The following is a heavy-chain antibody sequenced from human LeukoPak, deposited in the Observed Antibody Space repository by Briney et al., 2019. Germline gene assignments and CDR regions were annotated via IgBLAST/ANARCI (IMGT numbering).Heavy chain of an antibody. CDR3: ARHDLGYYYDSSGYQYNWFDP. Sequence: PGGSLRLSCAASGFTFSSYWMSWVRQAPGKGLEWIGSIYYSGSTYYNPSLKSRVTISVDTSKNQFSLKLSSVTAADTAVYYCARHDLGYYYDSSGYQYNWFDPWGQGTLVTVSS. CDR2: IYYSGST. V-gene: IGHV4-39*01. D-gene: IGHD3-22*01. CDR1: GFTFSSYW. J-gene: IGHJ5*02.